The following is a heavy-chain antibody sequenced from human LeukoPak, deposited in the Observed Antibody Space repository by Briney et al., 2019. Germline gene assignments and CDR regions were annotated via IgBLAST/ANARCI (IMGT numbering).Heavy chain of an antibody. CDR3: ARDPGIARFDY. D-gene: IGHD6-13*01. Sequence: PSETLSLTCTVSGGSVTTYYWNWIRQPAGKGLEWIGRIYTSGNTNYNPSLKSRVTMSVDRSKNQFSLTLGSVTAADTAVYFCARDPGIARFDYWGQGTLVTVSS. CDR1: GGSVTTYY. CDR2: IYTSGNT. J-gene: IGHJ4*02. V-gene: IGHV4-4*07.